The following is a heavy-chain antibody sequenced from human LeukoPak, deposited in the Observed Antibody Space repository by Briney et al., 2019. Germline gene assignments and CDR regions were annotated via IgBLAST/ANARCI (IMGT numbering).Heavy chain of an antibody. CDR1: GYTFTGYY. V-gene: IGHV1-2*02. J-gene: IGHJ5*02. CDR3: ARERRGGYKGNNWFDP. CDR2: INPNSGGT. Sequence: ASVKVSCKASGYTFTGYYMHWVRQAPGQGLEWMGWINPNSGGTNYAQKFQGRVTMTRDTSISTAYMELSRLRSDDTAVYYCARERRGGYKGNNWFDPWGQGTLVTVSS. D-gene: IGHD5-24*01.